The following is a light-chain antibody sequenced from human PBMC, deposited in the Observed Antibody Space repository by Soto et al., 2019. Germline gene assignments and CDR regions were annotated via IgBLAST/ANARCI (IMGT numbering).Light chain of an antibody. CDR1: SSDAGGYNY. CDR3: CSSAGNLFV. V-gene: IGLV2-11*01. Sequence: QSVLTQPRSVSGSPGQSVTISCTGTSSDAGGYNYVSWYQQHPGKAPKLMIYAVNKRPSGVPDRFSGSKSGNTASLTISGLQADDEADYYCCSSAGNLFVFGSGTKLTVL. J-gene: IGLJ1*01. CDR2: AVN.